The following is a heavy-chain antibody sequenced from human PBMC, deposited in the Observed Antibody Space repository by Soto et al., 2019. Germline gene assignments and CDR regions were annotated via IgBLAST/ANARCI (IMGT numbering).Heavy chain of an antibody. J-gene: IGHJ4*02. Sequence: QVQLVESGGGLVKPGGSLRLSCAASGFTFSDYYMSWIRQGPGKGLEWVSYISSSSSYTNYADSVKGRFTISRDNAKNSLYLQMNSLRAEDTAVYYCASVRSGSWYTPFDYWGQGTLVTVSS. D-gene: IGHD6-13*01. CDR2: ISSSSSYT. CDR3: ASVRSGSWYTPFDY. CDR1: GFTFSDYY. V-gene: IGHV3-11*05.